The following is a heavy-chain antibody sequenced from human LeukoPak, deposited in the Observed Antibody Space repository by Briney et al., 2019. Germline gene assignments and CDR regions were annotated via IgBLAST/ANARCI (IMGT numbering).Heavy chain of an antibody. Sequence: PGGSLRLSCAASGFSFSDFYMSWIRQAPGMGLEWISYIGTRSNPIYYADSVKGRFTISRDDAKNSLYLQMNSLRDEDTAVYFCAREARGSGRDFDYWGQGVLVTVSS. CDR2: IGTRSNPI. D-gene: IGHD1-26*01. J-gene: IGHJ4*02. CDR3: AREARGSGRDFDY. V-gene: IGHV3-11*01. CDR1: GFSFSDFY.